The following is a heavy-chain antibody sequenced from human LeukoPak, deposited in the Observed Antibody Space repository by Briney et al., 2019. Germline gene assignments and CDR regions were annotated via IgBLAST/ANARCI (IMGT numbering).Heavy chain of an antibody. CDR1: GYSISSGYY. CDR3: ARALDGSGWPY. D-gene: IGHD6-19*01. J-gene: IGHJ4*02. V-gene: IGHV4-38-2*02. CDR2: IYHSGST. Sequence: SSETLSLTCTVSGYSISSGYYWGWIRQPPGKGLEWIGSIYHSGSTYYNPSLKSRVTISVDTSKNQFSLKLSSVTAADTAVYYCARALDGSGWPYWGQGTLVTVSS.